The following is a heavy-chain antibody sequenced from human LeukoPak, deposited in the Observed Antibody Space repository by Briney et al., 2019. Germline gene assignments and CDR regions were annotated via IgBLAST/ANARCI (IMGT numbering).Heavy chain of an antibody. J-gene: IGHJ5*02. D-gene: IGHD3-10*01. V-gene: IGHV5-51*01. CDR2: IYPGDSDT. CDR3: ARHWVPTMARGVPPNWFDP. CDR1: EYSFINYW. Sequence: GESLKISCRGSEYSFINYWIGWVRQMPGKGLEWMAIIYPGDSDTRYDPSFKGQVTISADKSINTAYLQWSSLKASDTAMYYCARHWVPTMARGVPPNWFDPWGQGTLVTVSS.